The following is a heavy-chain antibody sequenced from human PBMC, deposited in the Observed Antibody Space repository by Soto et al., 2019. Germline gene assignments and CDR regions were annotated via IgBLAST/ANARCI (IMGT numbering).Heavy chain of an antibody. V-gene: IGHV4-34*01. Sequence: QVQLQQWGAGLLKPSETPSLTCAVYGGSFSDYYWSWIRQPPGKGLEWIGEVNHSGSTNYTPSLKSRVTISVDTSKNQFSLKLSSVTAADTAVYYCRGAMDYFDFWGQGTPVTVSS. CDR3: RGAMDYFDF. J-gene: IGHJ4*02. D-gene: IGHD2-2*01. CDR2: VNHSGST. CDR1: GGSFSDYY.